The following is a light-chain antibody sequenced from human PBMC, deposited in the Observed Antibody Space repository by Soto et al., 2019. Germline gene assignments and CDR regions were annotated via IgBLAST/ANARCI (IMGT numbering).Light chain of an antibody. V-gene: IGKV1-33*01. Sequence: DIQMTQSPSALSASVGDRVTITCQASQDINNYLNWYQQKPGKAPKLLIYDASNLKTGVPSRFSGSGSGTDFTFSISSLQPEDIAKYYCQQYDNLPSFTFGPGTKVDIK. CDR2: DAS. CDR1: QDINNY. J-gene: IGKJ3*01. CDR3: QQYDNLPSFT.